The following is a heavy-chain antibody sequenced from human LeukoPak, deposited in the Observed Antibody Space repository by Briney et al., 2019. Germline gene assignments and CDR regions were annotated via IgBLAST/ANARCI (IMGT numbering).Heavy chain of an antibody. CDR1: GFTFSSYA. CDR2: ISGSGGST. V-gene: IGHV3-23*01. CDR3: TTDQGVVGASFDP. Sequence: PGRSLRLSCAASGFTFSSYAMSWVRQAPGKGLEWVSAISGSGGSTYYADSVKGRFTISRDNSKNTLYLQMNSLKTEDTAVYYCTTDQGVVGASFDPWGQGTLVTVSS. J-gene: IGHJ5*02. D-gene: IGHD1-26*01.